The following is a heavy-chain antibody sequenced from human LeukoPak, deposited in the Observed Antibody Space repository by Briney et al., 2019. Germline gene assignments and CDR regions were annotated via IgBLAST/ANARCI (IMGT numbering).Heavy chain of an antibody. J-gene: IGHJ4*02. CDR1: GGSFSGYY. CDR2: INHSGST. V-gene: IGHV4-34*01. CDR3: ARHPINLDYYGLGSYR. Sequence: SETLSLTCAVYGGSFSGYYWSWIRQPPGKGLEWIGEINHSGSTNYNPSLKSRVTISVDTSKNQFSLKLSSVTAADTAVYYCARHPINLDYYGLGSYRWGQGTLVTVSS. D-gene: IGHD3-10*01.